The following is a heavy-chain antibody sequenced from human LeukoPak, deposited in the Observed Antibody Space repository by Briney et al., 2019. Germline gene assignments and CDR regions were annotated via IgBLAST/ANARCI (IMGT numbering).Heavy chain of an antibody. Sequence: GASVKVSCKASGYTFTSYDINWLRQATGQGLEWMGWMNPNSGNTGYAQKFQGRVTMTRNTSISTAYMELSSLRSEDTAVYYCARVAKDIVVVPALKNWGQGTLVTVSS. D-gene: IGHD2-2*01. CDR2: MNPNSGNT. J-gene: IGHJ4*02. CDR3: ARVAKDIVVVPALKN. CDR1: GYTFTSYD. V-gene: IGHV1-8*01.